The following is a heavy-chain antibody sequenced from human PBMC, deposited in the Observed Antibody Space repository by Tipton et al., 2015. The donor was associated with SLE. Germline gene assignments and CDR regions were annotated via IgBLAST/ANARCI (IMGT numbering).Heavy chain of an antibody. CDR3: ARGGLGDYDFWSGYYTDYYYYGMDV. D-gene: IGHD3-3*01. Sequence: SLRLSCAASGFTFDDYAMHWVRQAPGKGLEWVSGISWNSGSIGYADSVKGRFTISRDNAKNSLYLQMNSLRAEDTAVHYCARGGLGDYDFWSGYYTDYYYYGMDVWGQGTTVTVSS. V-gene: IGHV3-9*01. CDR2: ISWNSGSI. CDR1: GFTFDDYA. J-gene: IGHJ6*02.